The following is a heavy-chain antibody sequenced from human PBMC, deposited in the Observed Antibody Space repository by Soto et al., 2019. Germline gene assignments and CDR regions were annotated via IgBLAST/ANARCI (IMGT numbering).Heavy chain of an antibody. Sequence: GGSLRLSCAASDLTLSDAWMNWVRQGPGKGLEWVARIKTKYEGDTTDYAASVRGRFIISRDDSENTLFLQMYSLKTEDTGMFYCPADTSYGSGWSHAHWGQGPLVPVSP. CDR2: IKTKYEGDTT. CDR3: PADTSYGSGWSHAH. CDR1: DLTLSDAW. D-gene: IGHD6-19*01. J-gene: IGHJ4*02. V-gene: IGHV3-15*07.